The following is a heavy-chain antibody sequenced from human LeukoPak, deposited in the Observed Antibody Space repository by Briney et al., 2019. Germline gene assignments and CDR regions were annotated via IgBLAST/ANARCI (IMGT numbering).Heavy chain of an antibody. Sequence: PLASVKVSCKASGYTFTSYAMHWVRQAPGQRLEWMGRINAGNGNTKYSQKFQGRVTITRDTSASTAYMELSSLRSEDTAVYYCARMYSSSWSAPDYWGQGTLVTVSS. V-gene: IGHV1-3*01. D-gene: IGHD6-13*01. CDR2: INAGNGNT. CDR1: GYTFTSYA. CDR3: ARMYSSSWSAPDY. J-gene: IGHJ4*02.